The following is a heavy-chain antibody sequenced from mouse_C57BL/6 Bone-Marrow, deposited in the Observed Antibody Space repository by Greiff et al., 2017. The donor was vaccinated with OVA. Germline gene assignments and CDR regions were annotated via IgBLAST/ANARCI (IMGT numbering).Heavy chain of an antibody. J-gene: IGHJ2*01. Sequence: VQLQQSGPVLVKPGASVKMSCKASGYTFTDYYMNWVKQSHGKSLEWIGVINPYNGGTSYNQKFKGNATLTVDKSSSTAYMELNSLTSEDSAVYYCARSRGGYYFDYWGQGTTLTVSS. CDR1: GYTFTDYY. CDR3: ARSRGGYYFDY. CDR2: INPYNGGT. V-gene: IGHV1-19*01. D-gene: IGHD3-1*01.